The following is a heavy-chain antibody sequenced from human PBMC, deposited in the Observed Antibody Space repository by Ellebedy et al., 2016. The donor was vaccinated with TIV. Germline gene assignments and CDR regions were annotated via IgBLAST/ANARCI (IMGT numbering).Heavy chain of an antibody. J-gene: IGHJ4*02. CDR2: ITGNGINT. CDR3: AKALIETCRGVNCYPFDN. Sequence: PSETLSLTCTVSGGSMKNYYWTWIRQPPGKGLEWVSAITGNGINTYHTDYVKGRFTISRDNSKNTLYLQMNSLRSENTAVYSWAKALIETCRGVNCYPFDNWGLGTLVTVSA. CDR1: GGSMKNYY. D-gene: IGHD2-15*01. V-gene: IGHV3-23*01.